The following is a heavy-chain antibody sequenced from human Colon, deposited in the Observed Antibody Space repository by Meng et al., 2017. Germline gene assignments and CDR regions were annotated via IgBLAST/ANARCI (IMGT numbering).Heavy chain of an antibody. D-gene: IGHD6-13*01. V-gene: IGHV4-4*02. J-gene: IGHJ4*02. CDR1: GGSSSSSNW. CDR2: IYHSGST. CDR3: ARNSAAGVDY. Sequence: QGRPRGWGPGLGKPSGTLSLTWAVSGGSSSSSNWWSWVRQPPGKGLEWIGEIYHSGSTNYNPSLKSRVTISVDKSKNQFSLKLSSVTAADTAVYYCARNSAAGVDYWGQGTLVTVSS.